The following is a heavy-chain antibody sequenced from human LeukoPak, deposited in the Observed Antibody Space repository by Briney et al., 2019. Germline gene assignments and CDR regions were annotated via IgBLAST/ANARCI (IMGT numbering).Heavy chain of an antibody. CDR2: ISAYNGNT. CDR1: GYTFTSYG. D-gene: IGHD1-1*01. CDR3: ARSRKHWKTSYYFDY. Sequence: GASVKVSCKASGYTFTSYGISWVRQAPGQGLEWMGWISAYNGNTNYAQKFQGRVTMTRNTSISTAYMELSSLRSEDTAVYYCARSRKHWKTSYYFDYWGQGTLVTVSS. V-gene: IGHV1-18*01. J-gene: IGHJ4*02.